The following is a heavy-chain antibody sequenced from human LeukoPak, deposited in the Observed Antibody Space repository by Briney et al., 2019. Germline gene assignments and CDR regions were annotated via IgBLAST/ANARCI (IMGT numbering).Heavy chain of an antibody. D-gene: IGHD4-17*01. CDR1: GFTFSDYY. CDR3: AKDIRLTTVVTPTIDY. Sequence: GGSLRLSCAASGFTFSDYYMSWIRQAPGKGLEWVSYISSSGSTIYYADSVKGRFTISRDNAKNSLYLQMNSLRAEDTALYYCAKDIRLTTVVTPTIDYWGQGTLVTVSS. J-gene: IGHJ4*02. CDR2: ISSSGSTI. V-gene: IGHV3-11*01.